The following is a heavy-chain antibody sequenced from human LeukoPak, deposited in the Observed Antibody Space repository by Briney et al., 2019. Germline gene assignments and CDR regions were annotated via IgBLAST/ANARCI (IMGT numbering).Heavy chain of an antibody. CDR1: GAXISSYY. V-gene: IGHV4-59*08. Sequence: PSETLSLTCTVSGAXISSYYCSWIRQPPGEGLKWIGYIYYRGLTNYSPSLKSRVTFSLDTSKNQFSLELTSVTAADTAVYYCARQNPAASGQGLDYWGQGTLVTVSS. D-gene: IGHD6-13*01. CDR3: ARQNPAASGQGLDY. J-gene: IGHJ4*02. CDR2: IYYRGLT.